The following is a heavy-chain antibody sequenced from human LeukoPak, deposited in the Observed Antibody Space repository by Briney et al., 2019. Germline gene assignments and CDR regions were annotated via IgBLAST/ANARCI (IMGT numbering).Heavy chain of an antibody. V-gene: IGHV3-30*02. CDR1: GFTFSNCG. CDR3: AKDDFR. D-gene: IGHD3/OR15-3a*01. CDR2: IPFDGSNK. Sequence: GGSLRLSCAASGFTFSNCGMHWVRQAPGKGLEWVSFIPFDGSNKYYADSVKGRFTISRDNSKNTLYLQMNSLRAEDTAVYYCAKDDFRWGQGTLVTVSS. J-gene: IGHJ4*02.